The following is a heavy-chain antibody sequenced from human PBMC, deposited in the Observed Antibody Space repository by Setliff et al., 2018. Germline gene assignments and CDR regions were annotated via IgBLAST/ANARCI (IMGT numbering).Heavy chain of an antibody. Sequence: PSETLSLTCAVSGASISSGPYYWTWIRQPAGKGLEWVGRLHTSGTTTYNLSLKSRVTMSMDKANNQFSLRVTSVTAADTAVYFCARDQWVRSPPLYFSYGMDVWGLGTTVTVSS. CDR3: ARDQWVRSPPLYFSYGMDV. J-gene: IGHJ6*02. CDR1: GASISSGPYY. V-gene: IGHV4-61*02. D-gene: IGHD5-12*01. CDR2: LHTSGTT.